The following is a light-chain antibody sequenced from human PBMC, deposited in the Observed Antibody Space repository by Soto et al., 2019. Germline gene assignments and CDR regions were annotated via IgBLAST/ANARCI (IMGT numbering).Light chain of an antibody. CDR2: WAS. J-gene: IGKJ1*01. CDR1: QSVLYSSNNMNY. CDR3: QQYYSTPWT. Sequence: DVVLTQSPDSLAVSLGERATMNCKSSQSVLYSSNNMNYLAWYQQKAGQPPKLLIYWASTRESGVPDRFGGSGSGTEFTLTINSLQAEDVAVYYCQQYYSTPWTFGQGTKVDIK. V-gene: IGKV4-1*01.